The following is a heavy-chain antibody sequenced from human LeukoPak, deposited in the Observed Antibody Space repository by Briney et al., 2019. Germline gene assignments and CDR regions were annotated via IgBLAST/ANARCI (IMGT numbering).Heavy chain of an antibody. Sequence: GGSLRLSCAASGFTFSNAWMSWVRQASGKGLEWVGRIRSKANSYATAYAASVKGRFTISRDDSKNTAYLQMNSLKTEDTAVYYCTRWTDSGSYTFDIWGQGTMVTVSS. V-gene: IGHV3-73*01. CDR3: TRWTDSGSYTFDI. D-gene: IGHD1-26*01. CDR1: GFTFSNAW. CDR2: IRSKANSYAT. J-gene: IGHJ3*02.